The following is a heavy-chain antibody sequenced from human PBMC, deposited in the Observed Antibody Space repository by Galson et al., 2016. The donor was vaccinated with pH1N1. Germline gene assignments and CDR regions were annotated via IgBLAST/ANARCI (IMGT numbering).Heavy chain of an antibody. CDR1: GGSITISNY. CDR2: IYFGGRT. V-gene: IGHV4-39*02. Sequence: ETLSLTCTVSGGSITISNYWGWIRQPPGRGLEWIGTIYFGGRTKYSPSLKSRVTISVDTSKNHFSLRLSSVTAADTAVYFCARDSTRFGVVPAAYYYGMDVWGQGTTVTVSS. J-gene: IGHJ6*02. D-gene: IGHD2-2*01. CDR3: ARDSTRFGVVPAAYYYGMDV.